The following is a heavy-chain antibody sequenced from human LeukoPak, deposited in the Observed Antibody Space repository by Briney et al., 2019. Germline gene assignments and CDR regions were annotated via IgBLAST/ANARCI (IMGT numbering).Heavy chain of an antibody. D-gene: IGHD5-24*01. Sequence: GASVKVSCKVSGYTLTELSMHWVRQAPGKGLEWMGGFDPEDGETIYAQKFQGRVTMTEDTSTDTAYMELSSLRSEDTAVYYCATFFTDRDGYTAAYFDYWGQGTLVTVAS. CDR2: FDPEDGET. V-gene: IGHV1-24*01. CDR1: GYTLTELS. J-gene: IGHJ4*02. CDR3: ATFFTDRDGYTAAYFDY.